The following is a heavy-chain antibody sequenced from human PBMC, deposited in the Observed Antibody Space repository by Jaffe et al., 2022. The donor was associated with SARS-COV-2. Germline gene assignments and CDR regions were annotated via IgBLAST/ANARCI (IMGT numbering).Heavy chain of an antibody. J-gene: IGHJ4*02. CDR1: GYSFTSYW. CDR3: ARFPYCSGGSCYHFDY. Sequence: EVQLVQSGAEVKKPGESLKISCKGSGYSFTSYWIGWVRQMPGKGLEWMGIIYPGDSDTRYSPSFQGQVTISADKSISTAYLQWSSLKASDTAMYYCARFPYCSGGSCYHFDYWGQGTLVTVSS. CDR2: IYPGDSDT. D-gene: IGHD2-15*01. V-gene: IGHV5-51*01.